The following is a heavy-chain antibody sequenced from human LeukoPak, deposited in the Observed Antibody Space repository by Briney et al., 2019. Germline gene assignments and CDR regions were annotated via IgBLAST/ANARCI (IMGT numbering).Heavy chain of an antibody. J-gene: IGHJ4*02. Sequence: GASVTVSCTASGYTFTTYGISWVRQAPGQGLEWMGWISAYSADTNYAQKLQGRVTMTTDTSTSTAYMELRSLRSDDTAVYYCARGLRFFDYWGQGTLVTVSS. CDR1: GYTFTTYG. V-gene: IGHV1-18*01. CDR3: ARGLRFFDY. CDR2: ISAYSADT. D-gene: IGHD5-12*01.